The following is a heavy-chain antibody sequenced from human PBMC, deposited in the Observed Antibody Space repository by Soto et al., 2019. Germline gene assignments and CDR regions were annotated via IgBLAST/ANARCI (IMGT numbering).Heavy chain of an antibody. V-gene: IGHV3-15*01. D-gene: IGHD1-26*01. CDR1: GFTFTKAY. J-gene: IGHJ4*02. CDR3: SQEGGYPGSDYYGAY. Sequence: EVQLVESGGGLLEPGGSIRLSCVASGFTFTKAYMTWVRQAPGRGLEWVGRIKGSHAGGTTDYATPVKGRFTISRDDSKNTLYLKMNSLKSEDTSVYYCSQEGGYPGSDYYGAYWGQGTLVTVSS. CDR2: IKGSHAGGTT.